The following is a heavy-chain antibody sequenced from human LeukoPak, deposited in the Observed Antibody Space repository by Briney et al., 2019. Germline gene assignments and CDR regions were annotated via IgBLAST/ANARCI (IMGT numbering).Heavy chain of an antibody. CDR3: AKKVVVGATSPYSDFQD. CDR1: GFTFSSYA. CDR2: ISGSGVTT. D-gene: IGHD1-26*01. V-gene: IGHV3-23*01. J-gene: IGHJ1*01. Sequence: GRSLRLSCEASGFTFSSYAMSWVRQAPGKGLEWVSAISGSGVTTHYAGSVKGRFSISRDNSKNTLYLQMNSLRAEDTALYYCAKKVVVGATSPYSDFQDWGQGTLVTVSS.